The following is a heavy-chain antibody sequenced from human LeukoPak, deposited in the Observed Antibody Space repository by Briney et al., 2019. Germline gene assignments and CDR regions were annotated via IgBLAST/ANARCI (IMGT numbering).Heavy chain of an antibody. V-gene: IGHV5-51*01. J-gene: IGHJ4*02. CDR3: ARHAPGFPLDY. D-gene: IGHD3-10*01. CDR2: INPGDSAT. Sequence: GESLKISCKGSGYSFTSYWIGWVRQMPGKGLEWMGIINPGDSATRYSPSFQGQVTISADKSITTAYLHWSSLKASDTAIYYCARHAPGFPLDYWGQGTLVTVSS. CDR1: GYSFTSYW.